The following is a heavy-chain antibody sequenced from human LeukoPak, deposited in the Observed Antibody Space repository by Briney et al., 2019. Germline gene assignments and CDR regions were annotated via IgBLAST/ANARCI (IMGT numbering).Heavy chain of an antibody. V-gene: IGHV4-38-2*02. J-gene: IGHJ4*02. CDR1: GFTFDDYG. CDR2: IYHSGST. D-gene: IGHD1-26*01. CDR3: GRDLEGDTSGMGY. Sequence: GSLRLSCAASGFTFDDYGMSWVRQAPGKGLEWIGSIYHSGSTYYNPSLKSRVTISVDTSKNQFSLKLRSVTAADTAVYYCGRDLEGDTSGMGYWGQGTLVTVSS.